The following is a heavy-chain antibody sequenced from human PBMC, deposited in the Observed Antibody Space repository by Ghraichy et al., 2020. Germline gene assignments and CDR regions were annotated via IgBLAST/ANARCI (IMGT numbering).Heavy chain of an antibody. Sequence: ASVKVCKASGYTFTSYAIHWVRQAPGQRLDWMGWVNTRYGNTKYSQKFQGRVTITRDTSATTAYMELSSLTSEDTAVYYCARALSAAHFDDWGQGTLVTVSS. CDR2: VNTRYGNT. D-gene: IGHD1-26*01. CDR1: GYTFTSYA. V-gene: IGHV1-3*04. J-gene: IGHJ4*02. CDR3: ARALSAAHFDD.